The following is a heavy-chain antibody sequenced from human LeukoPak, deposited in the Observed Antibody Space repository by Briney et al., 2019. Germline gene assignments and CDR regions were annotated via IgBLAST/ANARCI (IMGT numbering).Heavy chain of an antibody. CDR2: ISYDGSNK. D-gene: IGHD2-15*01. CDR3: AKDGGGFAYWYFDL. J-gene: IGHJ2*01. V-gene: IGHV3-30*18. Sequence: GGSLRLSCAASGFTFSSYGMHWVRQAPGKGLEWVAVISYDGSNKYYADSVKGRFTIPRDNSKNTLYLQMNSLRAEDTAVYYCAKDGGGFAYWYFDLWGRGTLVTVSS. CDR1: GFTFSSYG.